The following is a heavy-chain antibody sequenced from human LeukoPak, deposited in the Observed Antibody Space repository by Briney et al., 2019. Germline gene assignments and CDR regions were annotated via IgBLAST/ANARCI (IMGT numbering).Heavy chain of an antibody. CDR2: IYYTGTT. Sequence: PSETLSLTCTVSGGSISGTYYWSWIRQPPGKGLEWIGYIYYTGTTHSNPSLKSRVTISLDTSKNQFSLNLSSVTAADTAVYYCARRWVYDKRAFDAWGQGTMVTVSS. V-gene: IGHV4-59*08. D-gene: IGHD3-16*01. CDR3: ARRWVYDKRAFDA. CDR1: GGSISGTYY. J-gene: IGHJ3*01.